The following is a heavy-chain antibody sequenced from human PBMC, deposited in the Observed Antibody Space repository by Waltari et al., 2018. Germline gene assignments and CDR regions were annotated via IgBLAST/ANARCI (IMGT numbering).Heavy chain of an antibody. Sequence: QVRLEQWGAGLLKPSETLSLTCAVYGGSLNNRYWSWIRQSPGKGLEWLGEISHSGRTHYNPSLKSRFIISADTSNSQCSLILTSVNAADTAVYYCARGGSTPMIIAYWGQGTQVTVSS. V-gene: IGHV4-34*02. CDR3: ARGGSTPMIIAY. D-gene: IGHD3-16*01. J-gene: IGHJ4*02. CDR2: ISHSGRT. CDR1: GGSLNNRY.